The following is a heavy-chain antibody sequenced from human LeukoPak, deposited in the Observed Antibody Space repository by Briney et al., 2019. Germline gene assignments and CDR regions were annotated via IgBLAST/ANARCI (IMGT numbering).Heavy chain of an antibody. CDR1: GFTFDDYA. J-gene: IGHJ4*02. V-gene: IGHV3-9*01. CDR3: ARDGFQDGPRYSSSWRLFDY. CDR2: ISWNSGSI. Sequence: GGSLRLSCAASGFTFDDYAMHWVRQAPGKGLEWVSGISWNSGSIGYADSVKGRFTISRDNAKNSLYLQMNSLRAEDTAVYYCARDGFQDGPRYSSSWRLFDYWGQGTLVTVSS. D-gene: IGHD6-13*01.